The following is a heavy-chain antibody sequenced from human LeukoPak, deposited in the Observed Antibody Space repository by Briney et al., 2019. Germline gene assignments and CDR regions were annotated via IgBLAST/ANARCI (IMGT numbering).Heavy chain of an antibody. CDR3: ARSKETTFSPGHYYYYYYMDV. V-gene: IGHV1-69*13. D-gene: IGHD3-16*01. J-gene: IGHJ6*03. CDR1: GGTFSSYA. Sequence: GASVKVSCKASGGTFSSYAISWVRQAPGQGLEWMGGIIPIFGTANYAQKFQGRVTITADESTSTAYMELSSLRSEDTAVYYCARSKETTFSPGHYYYYYYMDVWGKGTTVTISS. CDR2: IIPIFGTA.